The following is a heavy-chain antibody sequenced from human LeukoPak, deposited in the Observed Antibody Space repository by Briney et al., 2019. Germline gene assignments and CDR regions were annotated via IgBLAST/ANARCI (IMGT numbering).Heavy chain of an antibody. Sequence: DSMKGRFTISRDNAKNSLYLQMNSVRAEDTSVYYCARGDSHIDYWGQGTLVTVSS. V-gene: IGHV3-21*01. CDR3: ARGDSHIDY. J-gene: IGHJ4*02. D-gene: IGHD2-21*02.